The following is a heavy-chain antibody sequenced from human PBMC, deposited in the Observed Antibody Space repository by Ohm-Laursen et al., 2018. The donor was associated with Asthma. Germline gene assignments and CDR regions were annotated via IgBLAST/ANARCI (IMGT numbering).Heavy chain of an antibody. CDR2: INENGGEK. CDR3: GRVYSSSWDP. CDR1: GFTFSSYA. D-gene: IGHD6-13*01. J-gene: IGHJ5*02. Sequence: GSLRLSCAASGFTFSSYALNWVRQAPGKGLEWVAHINENGGEKFYVDSVKGRVTISRDNAKNSLYLQMNRLRADDTAVYYCGRVYSSSWDPRGQGTLVTVSS. V-gene: IGHV3-7*05.